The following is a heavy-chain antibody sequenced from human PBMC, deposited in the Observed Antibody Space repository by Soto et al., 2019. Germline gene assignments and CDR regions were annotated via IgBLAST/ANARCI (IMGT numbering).Heavy chain of an antibody. D-gene: IGHD3-10*01. CDR2: ISSSSRYI. CDR1: GFTFSSYS. Sequence: EVQLVESGGGLVKPGGSLRLSCAASGFTFSSYSMNWVRQAPWKGLEWVSSISSSSRYIYYADSVKGRFTISRDNAKNSLYLQMNSLRAEDTAVYYCARDAHGYGSGSPTNWFDPWGQGTLVTVSS. V-gene: IGHV3-21*01. J-gene: IGHJ5*02. CDR3: ARDAHGYGSGSPTNWFDP.